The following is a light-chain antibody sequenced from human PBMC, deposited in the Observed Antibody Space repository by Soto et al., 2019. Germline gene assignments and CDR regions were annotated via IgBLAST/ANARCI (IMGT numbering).Light chain of an antibody. V-gene: IGLV2-14*03. Sequence: QSALAQPASVSGSPGQSITIFCTGTSSDIGIYNFVSWYQQHPGKAPKLMIYNVYSRPSGVSSRFSGSKSGNTASLTISWLQAEDEADYYCNSYTSASTYVXGTGTKVTVL. J-gene: IGLJ1*01. CDR1: SSDIGIYNF. CDR3: NSYTSASTYV. CDR2: NVY.